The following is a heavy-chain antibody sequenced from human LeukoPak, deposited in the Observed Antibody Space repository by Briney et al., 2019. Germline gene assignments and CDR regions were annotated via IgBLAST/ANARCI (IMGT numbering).Heavy chain of an antibody. Sequence: GGSLRLSCAASGFTFSDYYMSWIRQAPGKGLEWVSYISSSGGTIYYADSVKGRFTISRDNAKNSLYLQMNSLRAEDTAVYYCARDDDWNYEDYWGQGTLVTVSS. CDR1: GFTFSDYY. D-gene: IGHD1-7*01. J-gene: IGHJ4*02. CDR2: ISSSGGTI. V-gene: IGHV3-11*04. CDR3: ARDDDWNYEDY.